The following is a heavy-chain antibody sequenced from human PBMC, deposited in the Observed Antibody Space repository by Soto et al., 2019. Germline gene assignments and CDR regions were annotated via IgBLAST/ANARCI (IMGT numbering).Heavy chain of an antibody. V-gene: IGHV4-61*01. D-gene: IGHD3-10*01. CDR2: IYYSGST. CDR1: GGSVSSGSYY. CDR3: ARDRGVIPYYFDY. J-gene: IGHJ4*02. Sequence: SETLSLTCTVSGGSVSSGSYYWSWIRQPPGKGLEWIGYIYYSGSTNYNPSLKSRVTISVGTSKNQFSLKLSSVTAADTAVYYCARDRGVIPYYFDYWGQGTLVTVS.